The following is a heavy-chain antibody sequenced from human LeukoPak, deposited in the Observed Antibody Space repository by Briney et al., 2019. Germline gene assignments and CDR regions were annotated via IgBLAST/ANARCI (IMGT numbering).Heavy chain of an antibody. V-gene: IGHV3-48*04. CDR1: GFSFSNYG. CDR2: ISSSGSTI. Sequence: PGGSLRLSCAASGFSFSNYGMNWIRQAPGKVLEWVSYISSSGSTIYYADSVKGRFTISRDNAKNSLYLQMNSLRAEDTAVYYCARVNSSSWYSFDYWGQGTLVTVSS. J-gene: IGHJ4*02. CDR3: ARVNSSSWYSFDY. D-gene: IGHD6-13*01.